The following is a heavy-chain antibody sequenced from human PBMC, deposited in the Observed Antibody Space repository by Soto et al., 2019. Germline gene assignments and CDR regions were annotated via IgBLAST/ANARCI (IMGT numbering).Heavy chain of an antibody. CDR2: INHSGST. J-gene: IGHJ5*02. CDR1: GGSFSGYY. CDR3: ARGGKRYCSSTSCYPYNWFDP. V-gene: IGHV4-34*01. D-gene: IGHD2-2*01. Sequence: QVQLQQWGAGLLKPSETLSLTCAVYGGSFSGYYWSWIRQPPGKGLEWIGEINHSGSTNYNPSPKSRVTISVDTSKNQFSLKLSSVTAADTAVYYCARGGKRYCSSTSCYPYNWFDPWGQGTLVTVSS.